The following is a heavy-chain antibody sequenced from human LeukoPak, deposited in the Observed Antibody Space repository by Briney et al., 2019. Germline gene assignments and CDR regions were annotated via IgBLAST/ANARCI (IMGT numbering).Heavy chain of an antibody. V-gene: IGHV1-18*01. J-gene: IGHJ4*02. CDR1: GYTFTNYG. CDR2: ISAYNGNT. Sequence: ASVKVSCKASGYTFTNYGINWVRQAPGQGLELMGWISAYNGNTNYAQKVQGRVTMTTDTSTSTAYVELRSLRSDDTAVYYCARGPSSVATRQDYWGQGTLVTVSS. D-gene: IGHD6-6*01. CDR3: ARGPSSVATRQDY.